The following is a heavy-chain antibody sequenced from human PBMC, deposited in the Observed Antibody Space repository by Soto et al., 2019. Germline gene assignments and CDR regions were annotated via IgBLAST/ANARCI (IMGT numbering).Heavy chain of an antibody. J-gene: IGHJ3*02. D-gene: IGHD3-10*01. CDR1: GGSISSYY. V-gene: IGHV4-59*01. CDR3: AGDFPGFQAALDI. CDR2: IYYRGST. Sequence: SETLSLTCTVSGGSISSYYWSWIRQPPGKGLEWIGNIYYRGSTNYNPSLKSRVTISVDPSKNQFSLKLISVTAADTAGYYCAGDFPGFQAALDIWRQGTMLTVSS.